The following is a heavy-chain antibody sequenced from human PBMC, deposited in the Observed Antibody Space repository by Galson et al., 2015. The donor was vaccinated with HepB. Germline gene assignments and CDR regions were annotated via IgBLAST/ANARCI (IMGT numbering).Heavy chain of an antibody. CDR2: INPNSGGT. D-gene: IGHD3-3*01. V-gene: IGHV1-2*06. Sequence: QSGAEVKKPGASVKVSCKASGYTFTGYYMHWVRQAPGQGLEWMGRINPNSGGTNYAQKFQGRVTMTRDTSISTAYMELSRLRSDDTAVYYCAREYYDFWSGYYRGFGYWGQGTLVTVSS. J-gene: IGHJ4*02. CDR3: AREYYDFWSGYYRGFGY. CDR1: GYTFTGYY.